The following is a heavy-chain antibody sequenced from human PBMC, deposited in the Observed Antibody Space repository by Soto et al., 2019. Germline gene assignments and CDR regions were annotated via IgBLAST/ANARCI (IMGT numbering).Heavy chain of an antibody. D-gene: IGHD2-15*01. V-gene: IGHV3-23*04. Sequence: EVQLVESGGNLVQPGGSLRLSCAASGFTFNRHAMNWVRQAPGKGLEWVSTMGSGGSTFYADSVKGRFTISRDNSTNTVYQQMNSLRAEDTALDYCAKNRDIVIRPGRGSRAVFDYWGQGTLVTVSS. CDR1: GFTFNRHA. CDR2: MGSGGST. J-gene: IGHJ4*02. CDR3: AKNRDIVIRPGRGSRAVFDY.